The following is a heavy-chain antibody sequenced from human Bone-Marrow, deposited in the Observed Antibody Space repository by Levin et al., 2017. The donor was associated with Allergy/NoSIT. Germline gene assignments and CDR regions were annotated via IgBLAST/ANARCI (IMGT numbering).Heavy chain of an antibody. D-gene: IGHD6-6*01. CDR1: GYSFSNYG. CDR2: ISGYNGNP. J-gene: IGHJ4*02. V-gene: IGHV1-18*01. CDR3: ARKSRISARSCLDY. Sequence: ASVKVSCKASGYSFSNYGISWVRQAPGQGLEWMGWISGYNGNPNHAQKFQDRVTMTIDTSTSTASMELWSLTYDDTAVYYCARKSRISARSCLDYWGQGTQVTVSS.